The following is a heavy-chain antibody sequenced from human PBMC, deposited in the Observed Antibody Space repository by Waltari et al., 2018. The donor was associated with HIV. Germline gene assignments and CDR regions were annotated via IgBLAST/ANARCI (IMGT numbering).Heavy chain of an antibody. D-gene: IGHD3-9*01. CDR1: GASISSRTYY. V-gene: IGHV4-39*01. CDR2: MYYSVST. Sequence: QLKLLQSGPRLVKPSETLSLTCSVSGASISSRTYYWGWIRQPPGKGLQYLGSMYYSVSTDYNPPLHSRLTLSADTSKNQFSLRLTSVTAADTAVYYCARHYAWFDILTGSPPTYYFDSWGPGSLVTVS. J-gene: IGHJ4*02. CDR3: ARHYAWFDILTGSPPTYYFDS.